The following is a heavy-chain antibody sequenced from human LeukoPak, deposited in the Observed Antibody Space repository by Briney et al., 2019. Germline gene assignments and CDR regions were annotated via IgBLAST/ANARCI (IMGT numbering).Heavy chain of an antibody. V-gene: IGHV3-23*01. CDR2: TSSSDAGT. D-gene: IGHD2-21*01. Sequence: GGSLRLSCAASGFTVSSNYMSWVRQAPGKGLEWVSATSSSDAGTYHADSVRGRFTISRDNSKNTLYLQMNSLRVEDAAVYYCARAPVTSCRGAYCYPFDYWGQGTLVTVSS. CDR1: GFTVSSNY. CDR3: ARAPVTSCRGAYCYPFDY. J-gene: IGHJ4*02.